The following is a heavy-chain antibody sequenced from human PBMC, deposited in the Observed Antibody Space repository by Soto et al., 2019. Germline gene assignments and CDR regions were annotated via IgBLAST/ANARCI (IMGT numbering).Heavy chain of an antibody. CDR3: ARSLLQGDF. Sequence: QVQLVQSGAEVKKPGASVKISCKASGYTFIHYYIHWVRQAPGQGLEWMAIINPNGGSTNYEQKFQGRVTVTSDTSTTTVSMELNRLESDDTAVYFCARSLLQGDFWGHGTLVTGSS. CDR1: GYTFIHYY. J-gene: IGHJ4*01. D-gene: IGHD2-21*01. CDR2: INPNGGST. V-gene: IGHV1-46*01.